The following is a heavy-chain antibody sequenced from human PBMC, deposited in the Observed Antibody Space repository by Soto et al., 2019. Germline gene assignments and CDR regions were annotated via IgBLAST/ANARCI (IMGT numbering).Heavy chain of an antibody. CDR3: AKQPASIRTFDY. D-gene: IGHD2-2*01. V-gene: IGHV3-74*01. Sequence: PGGSLRLSCAASGFTFSSYWMHWVRQAPGKGLVWVSRIESDGSSPIYADSVKGRFTISRDNAKNTLYLQMNSLRAEDTAVYYCAKQPASIRTFDYWGQGALVTVSS. CDR1: GFTFSSYW. CDR2: IESDGSSP. J-gene: IGHJ4*02.